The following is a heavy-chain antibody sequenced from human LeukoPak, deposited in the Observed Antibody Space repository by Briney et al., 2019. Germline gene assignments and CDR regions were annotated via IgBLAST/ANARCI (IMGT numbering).Heavy chain of an antibody. CDR3: ARQGYIVVVPAANNWFDP. J-gene: IGHJ5*02. Sequence: KPSETLYLTCTVSGGSISSSSYYWGWIRQPPGKGLEWIGSIYYSGSAYYNPSLKSRVTISVDTSKNQFSLKLSSVTAADTAVYYCARQGYIVVVPAANNWFDPWGQGTLVTVSS. CDR2: IYYSGSA. D-gene: IGHD2-2*01. V-gene: IGHV4-39*01. CDR1: GGSISSSSYY.